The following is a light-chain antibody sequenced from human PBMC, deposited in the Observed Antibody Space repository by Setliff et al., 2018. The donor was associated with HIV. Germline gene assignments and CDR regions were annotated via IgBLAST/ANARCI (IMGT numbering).Light chain of an antibody. Sequence: QSALAKPASVSGSPGQSITISCTGTSSDIGRYNLVSWYQQYPGKAPKLMIYQATKRPSGVSNRFSGSKSGNTASLTISGLQAEDEADYYCCSNTGSNTYVFGSGTKVTV. V-gene: IGLV2-23*01. CDR3: CSNTGSNTYV. CDR1: SSDIGRYNL. J-gene: IGLJ1*01. CDR2: QAT.